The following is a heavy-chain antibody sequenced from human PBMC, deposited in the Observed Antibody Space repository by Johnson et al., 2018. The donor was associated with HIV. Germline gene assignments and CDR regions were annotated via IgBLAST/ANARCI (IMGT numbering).Heavy chain of an antibody. J-gene: IGHJ3*02. CDR2: ISYDGSTI. V-gene: IGHV3-11*04. Sequence: QVQLVESGGGLVKPGGSLRLSCAASGFTFSDYYMSWIRQAPGKGLEWVAVISYDGSTIYYADSVKGRFTISRDNAKNSLYLQMGSRRAEDMAVYYCARGRAVLQFLDWSDAFDIWGQGTMVTVSS. CDR1: GFTFSDYY. CDR3: ARGRAVLQFLDWSDAFDI. D-gene: IGHD3-3*01.